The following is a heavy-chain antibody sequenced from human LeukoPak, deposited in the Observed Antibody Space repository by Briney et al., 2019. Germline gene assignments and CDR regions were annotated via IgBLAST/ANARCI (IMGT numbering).Heavy chain of an antibody. J-gene: IGHJ4*02. Sequence: PGGSLRLSCAASGFTFSSYDMHWVRQATGKGLEWVSAIGTAGDTYYPGSVKGRFTISRDNAKNTVYLQMNSLRAEDTAVYYCAKGGSSSPRSTFDYWGQGTLLTVSS. CDR3: AKGGSSSPRSTFDY. D-gene: IGHD6-13*01. CDR2: IGTAGDT. CDR1: GFTFSSYD. V-gene: IGHV3-13*01.